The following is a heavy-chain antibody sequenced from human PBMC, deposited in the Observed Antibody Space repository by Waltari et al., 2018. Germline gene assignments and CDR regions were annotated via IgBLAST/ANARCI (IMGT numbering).Heavy chain of an antibody. D-gene: IGHD1-26*01. J-gene: IGHJ4*02. CDR1: GFTFSSYA. CDR2: IYSGGST. Sequence: EVQLLESGGGLVQPGGSLRLSCAASGFTFSSYAMSWVRQAPGKGLEWVSVIYSGGSTYYADSVKGRFTISRDNSKNTLYLQMNSLRAEDTAVYYCAKAPYSGSLYFDYWGQGTLVTVSS. V-gene: IGHV3-23*03. CDR3: AKAPYSGSLYFDY.